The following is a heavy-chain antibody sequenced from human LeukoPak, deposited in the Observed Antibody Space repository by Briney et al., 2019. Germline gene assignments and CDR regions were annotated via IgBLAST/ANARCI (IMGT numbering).Heavy chain of an antibody. CDR1: GGSFSGYY. V-gene: IGHV4-34*01. Sequence: PSETLSLTCAVYGGSFSGYYWSWIRQPPGKGLEWIGEINHSGSTNYNPSLKSRVTISVDTSKNQFSLKLSSVTAADTAVYYCGRGWGDGYNNIWFGPWGQGALGTGS. CDR3: GRGWGDGYNNIWFGP. CDR2: INHSGST. D-gene: IGHD5-24*01. J-gene: IGHJ5*01.